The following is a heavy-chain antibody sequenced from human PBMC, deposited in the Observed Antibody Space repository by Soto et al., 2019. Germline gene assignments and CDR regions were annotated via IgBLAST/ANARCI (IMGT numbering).Heavy chain of an antibody. V-gene: IGHV1-24*01. Sequence: GAPVKVRSEVSRETQAELSRHWPQQANGKGLEWMGGFDPEDGETLYAQKFQCRVTMTEDTSTDTAYMELSGLRSEDTAVYYCATASPIPVYYDFWRGYSPRAFDIWGQGTMVTVPS. CDR1: RETQAELS. D-gene: IGHD3-3*01. CDR3: ATASPIPVYYDFWRGYSPRAFDI. J-gene: IGHJ3*02. CDR2: FDPEDGET.